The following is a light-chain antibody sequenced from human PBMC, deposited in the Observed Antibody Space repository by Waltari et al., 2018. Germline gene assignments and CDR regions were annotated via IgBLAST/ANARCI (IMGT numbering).Light chain of an antibody. CDR1: KLEDRD. CDR3: QAWDRNTYVV. V-gene: IGLV3-1*01. J-gene: IGLJ2*01. CDR2: QDS. Sequence: SYELTQPPSVSVSPGQTASIPCSGDKLEDRDVCWYQQKPGQSPVLVLHQDSKRPSGIPERFSGFNSGNTATLTISETQAMDEADYYCQAWDRNTYVVFGGGTKLTVL.